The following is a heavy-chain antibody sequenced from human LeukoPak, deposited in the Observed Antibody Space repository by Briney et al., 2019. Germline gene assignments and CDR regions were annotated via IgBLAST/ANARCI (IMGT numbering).Heavy chain of an antibody. J-gene: IGHJ4*02. V-gene: IGHV4-61*02. Sequence: PSETLSLTCTVSGGSISSGSYYWNWIRQPAGKGLEWIGRIYTSGSTNYNPSLKSRVTISVDTSKNQFSLKLSSVTAADTAVYYCAREYSSGWSDYWGQGTLVTVSS. CDR2: IYTSGST. D-gene: IGHD6-19*01. CDR1: GGSISSGSYY. CDR3: AREYSSGWSDY.